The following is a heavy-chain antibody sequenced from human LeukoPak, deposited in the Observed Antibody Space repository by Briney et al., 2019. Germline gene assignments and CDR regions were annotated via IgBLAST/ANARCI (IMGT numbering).Heavy chain of an antibody. CDR2: ISGSGGST. J-gene: IGHJ4*02. D-gene: IGHD2-21*01. CDR3: AKAEFPQVTAFHYFDY. Sequence: SGGSLRLSCAASGFTFSSYAMSWVRQAPGKGLEWVSAISGSGGSTYYADSVKGRFTISRDNSKNTLYLQMNSLRAEDTAVYYCAKAEFPQVTAFHYFDYWGQGTLVTVSS. CDR1: GFTFSSYA. V-gene: IGHV3-23*01.